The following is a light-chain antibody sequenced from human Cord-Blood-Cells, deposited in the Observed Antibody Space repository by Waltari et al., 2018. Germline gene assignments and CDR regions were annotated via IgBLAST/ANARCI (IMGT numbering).Light chain of an antibody. Sequence: QSALTQPRSVSGSPGQSVTLPCPGTSSDVGGYNYVSWYQQHPGKAPKLMIYDVSKRPSGVPDRFSGSKSGNTASLTISGLQAEDEADYYCCSYAGSYSHVVFGGGTKLTVL. V-gene: IGLV2-11*01. J-gene: IGLJ2*01. CDR2: DVS. CDR1: SSDVGGYNY. CDR3: CSYAGSYSHVV.